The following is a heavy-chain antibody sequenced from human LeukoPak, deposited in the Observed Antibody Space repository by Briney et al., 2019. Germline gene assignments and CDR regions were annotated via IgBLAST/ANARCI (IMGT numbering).Heavy chain of an antibody. CDR3: ASTGYSSSSEYFQQ. Sequence: PSETLSLTCAVYGGSFSGYYWSWIRQPPGKGLEWIGEINHSGSTNYNPSLKSRVTISVDTSKNQFSLKLSSVTAADTAVYYCASTGYSSSSEYFQQWGQGTLVTVSS. V-gene: IGHV4-34*01. CDR1: GGSFSGYY. D-gene: IGHD6-13*01. J-gene: IGHJ1*01. CDR2: INHSGST.